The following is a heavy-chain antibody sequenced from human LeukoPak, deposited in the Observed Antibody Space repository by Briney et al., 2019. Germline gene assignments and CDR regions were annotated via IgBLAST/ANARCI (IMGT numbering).Heavy chain of an antibody. CDR3: ARTGSSSWYVFDY. CDR2: ISYDGSNK. CDR1: GFTFSSYG. Sequence: GGSLRLSCAASGFTFSSYGMHWVRQAPGKGLEWVAVISYDGSNKYYADSVKGRFTISRDNSKNTLYLQMNSLRAEDTAVYYCARTGSSSWYVFDYWGQGTLVTVSS. V-gene: IGHV3-30*03. D-gene: IGHD6-13*01. J-gene: IGHJ4*02.